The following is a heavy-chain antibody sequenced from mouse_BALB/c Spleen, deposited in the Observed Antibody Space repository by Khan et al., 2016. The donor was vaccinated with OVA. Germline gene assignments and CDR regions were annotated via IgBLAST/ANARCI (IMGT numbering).Heavy chain of an antibody. CDR2: IWGDGNT. J-gene: IGHJ4*01. D-gene: IGHD2-10*01. Sequence: VQLQESGPGLVAPSQSLSITCTVSGFSLTGYGVNWVRQPPGKGLEWLGMIWGDGNTDYNSAIKSRLSISKDNSKSQVFLKMNSLQTDDTAMYYCARAYYGNYREAMDYWGQGTSVTVSS. CDR1: GFSLTGYG. V-gene: IGHV2-6-7*01. CDR3: ARAYYGNYREAMDY.